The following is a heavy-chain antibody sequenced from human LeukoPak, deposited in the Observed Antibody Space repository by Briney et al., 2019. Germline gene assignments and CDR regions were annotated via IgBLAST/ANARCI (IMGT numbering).Heavy chain of an antibody. D-gene: IGHD6-13*01. CDR3: ARQGAAGKYYYYYMDV. CDR1: GYNFPIYW. Sequence: GESLKISCQGSGYNFPIYWIGWVRQMPGQGLEWMGIIYPDDSYTIYGPSFQGQVTISADKSINTAYLEWSSLKASDTAIYYCARQGAAGKYYYYYMDVWGKGTTVTVSS. CDR2: IYPDDSYT. V-gene: IGHV5-51*01. J-gene: IGHJ6*03.